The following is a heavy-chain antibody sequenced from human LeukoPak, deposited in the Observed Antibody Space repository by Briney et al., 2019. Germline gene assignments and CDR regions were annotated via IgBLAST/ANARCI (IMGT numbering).Heavy chain of an antibody. CDR1: GYTFTGYY. D-gene: IGHD6-6*01. CDR2: INPNSGGT. Sequence: ASVKVSCKASGYTFTGYYMHWVRQAPGQGLEWMGWINPNSGGTNYAQKFQGWVTMTRDTSISTAYMELSSLRSEDTAVYYCARDSDRLYYYGMDVWGQGTTVTVSS. CDR3: ARDSDRLYYYGMDV. J-gene: IGHJ6*02. V-gene: IGHV1-2*04.